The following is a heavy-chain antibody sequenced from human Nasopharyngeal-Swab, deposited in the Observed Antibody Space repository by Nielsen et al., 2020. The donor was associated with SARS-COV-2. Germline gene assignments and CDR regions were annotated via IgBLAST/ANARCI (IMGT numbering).Heavy chain of an antibody. CDR3: ARGTATGWFDP. CDR1: GFTFSDYY. Sequence: GGSLRLSCAASGFTFSDYYMSWIRQAPGKGLEWVSYISSSSSCTNYADSVKGRFTISRDNAKNPLYLQMNSLRAEDTAVYYCARGTATGWFDPWGQGTLVTVSS. CDR2: ISSSSSCT. J-gene: IGHJ5*02. V-gene: IGHV3-11*05. D-gene: IGHD4-17*01.